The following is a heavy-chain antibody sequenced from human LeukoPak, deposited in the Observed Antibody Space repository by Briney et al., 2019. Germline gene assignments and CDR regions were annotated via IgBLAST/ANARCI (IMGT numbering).Heavy chain of an antibody. J-gene: IGHJ6*03. CDR2: IYTSGST. CDR3: ARTTMVRGTYYMDV. CDR1: GGSISSGSYY. Sequence: PSETLSLTCTVSGGSISSGSYYWSWIRQPAGKGLEWIGHIYTSGSTNYKSSLKSRVTISVDTSKNQFSLKLSSVTAADTAVYYCARTTMVRGTYYMDVWGKGTTVTVSS. V-gene: IGHV4-61*09. D-gene: IGHD3-10*01.